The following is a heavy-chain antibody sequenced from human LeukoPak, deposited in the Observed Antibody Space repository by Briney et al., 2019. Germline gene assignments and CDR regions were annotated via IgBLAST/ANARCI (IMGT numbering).Heavy chain of an antibody. CDR3: ARDYYEGSVYPPGPYDN. Sequence: SETLSLTCTVSGGSISSGGYYWSWIRQHPGKGLEWIGYIYYSGSTYYNPSLRSRVTISVDTSKNQFSLKLSSVTAADTAVYYGARDYYEGSVYPPGPYDNWGQGTLVTVSS. D-gene: IGHD3-22*01. J-gene: IGHJ4*02. V-gene: IGHV4-31*03. CDR1: GGSISSGGYY. CDR2: IYYSGST.